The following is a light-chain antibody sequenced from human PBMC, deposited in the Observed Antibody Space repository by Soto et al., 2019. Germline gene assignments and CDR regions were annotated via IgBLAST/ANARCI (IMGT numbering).Light chain of an antibody. CDR1: QSVLYSSNNKNY. V-gene: IGKV4-1*01. Sequence: DIVMTQSPDSLAVSLGERATIICKSSQSVLYSSNNKNYLAWYQQKPGQPPKLLIYWASTRESGVPDRFSGSGSGTDFTLTISSLQAEDVAVYYCQQYYSTRTFGQGTKVEIK. J-gene: IGKJ1*01. CDR2: WAS. CDR3: QQYYSTRT.